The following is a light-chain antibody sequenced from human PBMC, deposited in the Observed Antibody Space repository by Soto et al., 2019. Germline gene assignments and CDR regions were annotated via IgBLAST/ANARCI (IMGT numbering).Light chain of an antibody. CDR3: QRHSTYTPRT. CDR1: QNIRNW. CDR2: KAS. Sequence: DIQMTQSPSTLSASIVYRVTITCRASQNIRNWLAWYQQKPGKAPKLLIYKASTLKSGVPSRFSGSGSGTEFTLTISSLQPDDFATYYCQRHSTYTPRTFGQGTKVDIK. V-gene: IGKV1-5*03. J-gene: IGKJ1*01.